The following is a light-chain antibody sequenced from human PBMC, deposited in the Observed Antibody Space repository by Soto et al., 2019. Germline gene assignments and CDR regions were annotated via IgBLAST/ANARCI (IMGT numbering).Light chain of an antibody. V-gene: IGKV1-5*01. CDR2: DAS. J-gene: IGKJ1*01. CDR3: QQYNSYSWT. Sequence: DIQMTQSPSTLSASVGDRVTITCRASQSISSWLAWYQQKPGKAPKLLIYDASSLESGVPSRFSGSGSGTQFTPTISSLQPDDFATYYCQQYNSYSWTFGQETKVEIK. CDR1: QSISSW.